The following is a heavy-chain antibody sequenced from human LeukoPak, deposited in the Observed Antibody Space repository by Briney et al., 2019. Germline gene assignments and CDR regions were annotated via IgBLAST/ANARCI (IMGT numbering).Heavy chain of an antibody. J-gene: IGHJ4*02. D-gene: IGHD2-15*01. Sequence: GGSLRLSCAASGFTFSYYSMNWVRQAPGKGMEWVSYISGTGSPIHYADSVKGRFTISRDNAKNSLYLQMHSLRDEDTAMYYCARVGNSGDFDYWGQGTLVTVSS. CDR3: ARVGNSGDFDY. CDR2: ISGTGSPI. V-gene: IGHV3-48*02. CDR1: GFTFSYYS.